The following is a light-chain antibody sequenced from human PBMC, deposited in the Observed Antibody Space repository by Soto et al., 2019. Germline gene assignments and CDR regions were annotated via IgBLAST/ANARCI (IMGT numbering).Light chain of an antibody. V-gene: IGKV1-39*01. J-gene: IGKJ1*01. CDR3: QQTYSTPRT. Sequence: DIQLTQSPSSLSASVGDRVTITCRSGQSIASYLHWYQQKPGKAPNLLIYAASSLQSGVPSRFSGSGFGTDFTLTINDLQPEDFATYYCQQTYSTPRTFGQGTRVEIK. CDR1: QSIASY. CDR2: AAS.